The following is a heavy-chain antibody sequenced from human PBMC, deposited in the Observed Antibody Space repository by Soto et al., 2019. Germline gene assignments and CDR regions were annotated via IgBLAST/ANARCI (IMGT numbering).Heavy chain of an antibody. V-gene: IGHV3-33*06. J-gene: IGHJ4*02. CDR1: GFDFSSYG. CDR3: AKVPSEEDIVGEASYYFDY. CDR2: LGFDGGGR. D-gene: IGHD1-26*01. Sequence: QMQLVESGGGVVQPGTSLRLSCAASGFDFSSYGMHWVRQTPGKGLEWVAVLGFDGGGRYYADSVKGRFTISRDNSKNTLYLQMNSLRAEDTAVYYCAKVPSEEDIVGEASYYFDYWGQGTLVTVSS.